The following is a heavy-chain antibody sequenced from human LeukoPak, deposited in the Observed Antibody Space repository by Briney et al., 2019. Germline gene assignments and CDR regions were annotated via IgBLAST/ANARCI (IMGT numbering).Heavy chain of an antibody. CDR3: AKESSSDAFDI. D-gene: IGHD6-6*01. V-gene: IGHV3-9*03. J-gene: IGHJ3*02. Sequence: GGSLRLSCAASGFTFDNYAVHWVRQAPGKGLEWVSGISWNSGSIGYADSVKGRFTISRDNAKNSLYLQMNSLRAEDMALYYCAKESSSDAFDIWGQGTMVTVSS. CDR2: ISWNSGSI. CDR1: GFTFDNYA.